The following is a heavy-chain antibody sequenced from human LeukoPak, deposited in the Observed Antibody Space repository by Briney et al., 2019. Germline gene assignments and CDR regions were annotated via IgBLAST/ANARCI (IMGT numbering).Heavy chain of an antibody. Sequence: GGSLRLSCAASGFTFSSYGMHWVRQAPGKGLEWVAVILYDGSNKYYADSVKGRFTISRDNSKNTLYLQMNSLRAEDTAVYYCANEILGVYYDSSGYYFDYWGQGTLVTVSS. CDR1: GFTFSSYG. CDR2: ILYDGSNK. D-gene: IGHD3-22*01. V-gene: IGHV3-33*06. J-gene: IGHJ4*02. CDR3: ANEILGVYYDSSGYYFDY.